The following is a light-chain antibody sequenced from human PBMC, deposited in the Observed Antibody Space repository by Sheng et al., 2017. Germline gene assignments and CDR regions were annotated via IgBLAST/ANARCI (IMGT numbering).Light chain of an antibody. CDR1: QSLLNSDGNNY. CDR3: MQGLQTPWT. Sequence: TVMTQSPLSLPVTPGEPASISCRSSQSLLNSDGNNYLDWYLQKPGQSPQLLIYLGSNRASGVPDRFSGSGSGTDFTLKISRVEAEDVGVYYCMQGLQTPWTFGQGTKVEIK. V-gene: IGKV2-28*01. CDR2: LGS. J-gene: IGKJ1*01.